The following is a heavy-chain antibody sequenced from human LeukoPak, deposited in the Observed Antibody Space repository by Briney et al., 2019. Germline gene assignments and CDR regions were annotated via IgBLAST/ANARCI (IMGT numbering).Heavy chain of an antibody. D-gene: IGHD6-13*01. CDR2: IYYSGST. CDR1: GGSISSYY. CDR3: ARDSDSSSWPGGFDY. J-gene: IGHJ4*02. V-gene: IGHV4-59*01. Sequence: SETLSLTCTASGGSISSYYWSWIRQPPGKGLEWIGYIYYSGSTNYNPSLKSRVTISVDTSKNQFSLKLSSVTAADTAVYYCARDSDSSSWPGGFDYWGQGTLVTVSS.